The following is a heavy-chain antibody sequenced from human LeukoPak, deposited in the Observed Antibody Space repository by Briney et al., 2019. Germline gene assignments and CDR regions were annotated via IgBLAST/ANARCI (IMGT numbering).Heavy chain of an antibody. CDR2: IYYSGST. CDR3: ARALRQQSTGGWPTGFDY. V-gene: IGHV4-59*01. Sequence: PSETLSLTCTVSGGSISSYYWSWIRQPPGKGLEWIGYIYYSGSTNYNPSLKSRVTISVDTSKNQFSLKLSSVTAADTAVYYCARALRQQSTGGWPTGFDYWGQGTLVTVSS. CDR1: GGSISSYY. J-gene: IGHJ4*02. D-gene: IGHD6-13*01.